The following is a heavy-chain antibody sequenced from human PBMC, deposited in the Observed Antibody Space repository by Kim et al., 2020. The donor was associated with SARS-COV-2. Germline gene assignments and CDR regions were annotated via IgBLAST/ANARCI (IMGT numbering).Heavy chain of an antibody. D-gene: IGHD7-27*01. CDR1: GFSFSSYC. V-gene: IGHV3-7*03. J-gene: IGHJ4*02. CDR3: ASHGDFDH. Sequence: GGSLRLSCAASGFSFSSYCMSWVRQAPGKGLEWVANIKQDGSEKNYVDSVKGRFTISRDNAKNSLYLQMNSLRAEGTAVYYCASHGDFDHWGQGTLVTVSS. CDR2: IKQDGSEK.